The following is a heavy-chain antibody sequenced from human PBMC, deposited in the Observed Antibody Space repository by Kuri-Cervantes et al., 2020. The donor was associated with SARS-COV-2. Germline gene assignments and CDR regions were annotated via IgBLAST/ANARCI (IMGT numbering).Heavy chain of an antibody. CDR3: AKDRMVQGVIRGTAFDP. J-gene: IGHJ5*02. CDR2: ISWNSGSI. Sequence: LSLTCAASVFTFDDYAMHWVRQAPGKGLEWVSGISWNSGSIGYADSVKGRFTISRDNAKNSLYLQMTSLRAEDTALYYCAKDRMVQGVIRGTAFDPWGQGTLVTVSS. V-gene: IGHV3-9*01. D-gene: IGHD3-10*01. CDR1: VFTFDDYA.